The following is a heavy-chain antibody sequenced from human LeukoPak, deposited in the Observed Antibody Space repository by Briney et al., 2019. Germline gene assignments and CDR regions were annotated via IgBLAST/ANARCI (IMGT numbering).Heavy chain of an antibody. CDR3: AKEGHSYGYWVRYFDY. J-gene: IGHJ4*02. D-gene: IGHD5-18*01. Sequence: GGSLRLSCAASGFTFSSYAMSWVRQAPGKGLEWVSAISGSGGSTYYADSVKGRFTISRDNSKNTLYLQMNSLRAEVTAVYYCAKEGHSYGYWVRYFDYWGQGTLVTVSS. V-gene: IGHV3-23*01. CDR1: GFTFSSYA. CDR2: ISGSGGST.